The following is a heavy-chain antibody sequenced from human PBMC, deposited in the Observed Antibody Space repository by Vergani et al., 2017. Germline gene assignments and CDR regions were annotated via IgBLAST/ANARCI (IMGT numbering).Heavy chain of an antibody. J-gene: IGHJ4*02. CDR1: GFTFSSYS. V-gene: IGHV3-30*03. CDR2: ISFDGTNE. CDR3: VRDRGLCAGGRCYTEAWDY. Sequence: VQLVESGGGLVQPGRSLRLSCTASGFTFSSYSMNWVRQAPGKGLEWVVGISFDGTNEYYPDLVKGRFTISRDIAKNTLYLQVRSLRLEDTGVYHCVRDRGLCAGGRCYTEAWDYWGQGTPVTVSS. D-gene: IGHD2-2*02.